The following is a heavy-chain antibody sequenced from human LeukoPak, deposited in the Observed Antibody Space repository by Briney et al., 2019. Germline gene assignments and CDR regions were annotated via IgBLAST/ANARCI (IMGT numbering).Heavy chain of an antibody. CDR2: ISYDGSNK. CDR3: ARSGPSSRSHDY. J-gene: IGHJ4*02. CDR1: GFTFSSFA. D-gene: IGHD6-13*01. Sequence: GRSLRLSCAASGFTFSSFAMHWVRQAPGKGLEWVAVISYDGSNKYYADSVKGRFTISRDNSKNTLYLQMNSLRAEDTAVYYCARSGPSSRSHDYWGQGTLVTVSS. V-gene: IGHV3-30-3*01.